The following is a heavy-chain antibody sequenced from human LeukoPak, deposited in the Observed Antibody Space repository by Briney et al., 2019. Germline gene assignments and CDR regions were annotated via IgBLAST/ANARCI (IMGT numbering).Heavy chain of an antibody. V-gene: IGHV6-1*01. Sequence: SQTHSLTCAISGDSVSSDSAAWNWIRQSPSRGLEWLGRTYYRSQWYYDYAVSVKSRITIDPDTSKNQFSLQLSSVTPEDAAVYYCAGGTGVFDYWGQGALVTVSS. CDR3: AGGTGVFDY. CDR1: GDSVSSDSAA. J-gene: IGHJ4*02. D-gene: IGHD7-27*01. CDR2: TYYRSQWYY.